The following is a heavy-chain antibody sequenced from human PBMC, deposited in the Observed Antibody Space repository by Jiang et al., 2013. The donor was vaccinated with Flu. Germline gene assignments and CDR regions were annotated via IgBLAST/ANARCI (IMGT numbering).Heavy chain of an antibody. CDR2: ISYDGSNK. CDR1: GFTFSSYG. Sequence: QVQLVESGGGVVQPGRSLRLSCAASGFTFSSYGMHWVRQAPGKGLEWVAVISYDGSNKYYADSVKGRFTISRDNSKNTLYLQMNSLRAEDTAVYYCAKPRIAVAAYFDYVGPGNPGPPSPQ. CDR3: AKPRIAVAAYFDY. D-gene: IGHD6-19*01. J-gene: IGHJ4*02. V-gene: IGHV3-30*18.